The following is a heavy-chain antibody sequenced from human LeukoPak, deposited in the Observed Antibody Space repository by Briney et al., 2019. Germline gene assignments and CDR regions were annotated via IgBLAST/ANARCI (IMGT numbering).Heavy chain of an antibody. Sequence: GGSLRLSCAASGFTFSSYWMSWVRQPPGKGLEWVANIKQDGSEKYYVDSVKGRFTISRDNAKNSMYLQMNSLRAEDTAVYYCARLYDYVWGTPFDYWGQGTLVTVSS. V-gene: IGHV3-7*01. CDR1: GFTFSSYW. J-gene: IGHJ4*02. D-gene: IGHD3-16*01. CDR2: IKQDGSEK. CDR3: ARLYDYVWGTPFDY.